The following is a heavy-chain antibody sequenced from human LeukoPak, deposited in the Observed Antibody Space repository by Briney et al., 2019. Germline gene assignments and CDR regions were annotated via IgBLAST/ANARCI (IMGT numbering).Heavy chain of an antibody. CDR1: GGSISSYY. J-gene: IGHJ6*03. CDR3: ARIEYYYYYMDV. V-gene: IGHV4-59*01. CDR2: IYYGGST. Sequence: PSETLSLTCTVSGGSISSYYWSWIRQPPGKGLEWIGYIYYGGSTNYNPSLKSRVTISVDTSKNQFSLKLSSVTAADTAVYYCARIEYYYYYMDVWGKGTTVTVSS.